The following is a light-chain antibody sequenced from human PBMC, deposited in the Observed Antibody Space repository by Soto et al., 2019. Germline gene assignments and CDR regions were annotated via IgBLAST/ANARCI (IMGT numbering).Light chain of an antibody. CDR3: QTWGTGPFV. J-gene: IGLJ1*01. CDR1: SGHSSYA. Sequence: QLVLTQSPSASASLGASVKLTCTLSSGHSSYAIAWHQQQPEKGPRYLMKLNSDGSHGKGDGIPDRFSGSSSGAERYLTISSLQSEDEADYYCQTWGTGPFVFGTGTKLTVL. V-gene: IGLV4-69*01. CDR2: LNSDGSH.